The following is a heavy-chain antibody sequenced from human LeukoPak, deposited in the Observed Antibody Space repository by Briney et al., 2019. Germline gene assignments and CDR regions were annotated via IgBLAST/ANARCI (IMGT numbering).Heavy chain of an antibody. D-gene: IGHD2-2*01. Sequence: ASVTVSFKACGYTFIDYYMHWVGQAPGQGREGMGWINPKSGGANFAEKFQGRVTMTRDTFIRTVYMELSRVTYDDTAVYYCARGVGTSWFDPWGQGTLVTVSS. J-gene: IGHJ5*02. CDR3: ARGVGTSWFDP. CDR2: INPKSGGA. V-gene: IGHV1-2*02. CDR1: GYTFIDYY.